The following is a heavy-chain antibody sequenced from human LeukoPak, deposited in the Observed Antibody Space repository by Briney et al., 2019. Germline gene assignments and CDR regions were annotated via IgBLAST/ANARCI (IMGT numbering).Heavy chain of an antibody. V-gene: IGHV1-18*01. CDR2: ISAYNGNT. CDR1: LYTFTSYG. CDR3: ARVPGDYGWFGNYYYMDV. Sequence: ASVKVSCKSSLYTFTSYGINWVRQPPAQGLDWMGWISAYNGNTNYAQKLQGRVTMTTDTSTTTAYMELRSLRSDDTAVYYCARVPGDYGWFGNYYYMDVWGKGTTGTVSS. D-gene: IGHD4-17*01. J-gene: IGHJ6*03.